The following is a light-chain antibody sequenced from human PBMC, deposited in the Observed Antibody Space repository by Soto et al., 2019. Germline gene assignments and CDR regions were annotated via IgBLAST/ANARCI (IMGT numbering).Light chain of an antibody. CDR3: SSYGGSNTVV. V-gene: IGLV2-8*01. CDR1: SSDVGGYNY. Sequence: QSALTQPPSASGSPGQSVTISCSGSSSDVGGYNYVSWYQQHSGKAPKLMIYEVSKRPSGVPDRLSGSKSGNTASLTVSGLQAEDEAEYYCSSYGGSNTVVFGGGTKLTVL. CDR2: EVS. J-gene: IGLJ2*01.